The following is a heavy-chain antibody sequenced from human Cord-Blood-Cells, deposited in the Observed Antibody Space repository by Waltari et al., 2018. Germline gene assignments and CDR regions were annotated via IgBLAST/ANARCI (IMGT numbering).Heavy chain of an antibody. Sequence: QVQLVESGGGVVQPGRSLRLSCSASGFTFSSYAIHWVRQAPGKGLEWVAVISYDGGNKYYADSVKGRFTISRDNSKNTLYLQMNSLRAEDTAVYYCASTSNSGYDSDYWGQGTLVTVST. CDR2: ISYDGGNK. D-gene: IGHD5-12*01. CDR3: ASTSNSGYDSDY. V-gene: IGHV3-30-3*01. CDR1: GFTFSSYA. J-gene: IGHJ4*02.